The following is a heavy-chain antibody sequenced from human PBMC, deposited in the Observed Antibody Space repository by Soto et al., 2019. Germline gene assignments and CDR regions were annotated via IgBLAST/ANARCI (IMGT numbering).Heavy chain of an antibody. CDR1: GFSLTTSGVG. J-gene: IGHJ4*02. CDR3: AYRVLRTVFGLVTTTAIYFDF. CDR2: IYWDDDK. Sequence: QITLNETGPTQVKPRQTLTLTCTSSGFSLTTSGVGVGWILQSPGKAPEWLALIYWDDDKRYSPALQSRLTITKETSGCYLVLTMADLDPADTATYYCAYRVLRTVFGLVTTTAIYFDFWGQGTPVAVSS. V-gene: IGHV2-5*02. D-gene: IGHD3-3*01.